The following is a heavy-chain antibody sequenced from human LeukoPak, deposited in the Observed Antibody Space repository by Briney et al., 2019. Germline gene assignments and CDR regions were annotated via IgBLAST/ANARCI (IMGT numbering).Heavy chain of an antibody. V-gene: IGHV1-69*13. CDR1: GGTFSSYA. Sequence: GASVKVSCKASGGTFSSYAISWARQAPGQGLEWMGGIIPIFGTANYAQKFQGRVTITADESTSTAYMELSSLRSEDTAVYYCAGGPVPRRVLRYFDWLFNNDYWGQGTLVTVSS. D-gene: IGHD3-9*01. CDR2: IIPIFGTA. CDR3: AGGPVPRRVLRYFDWLFNNDY. J-gene: IGHJ4*02.